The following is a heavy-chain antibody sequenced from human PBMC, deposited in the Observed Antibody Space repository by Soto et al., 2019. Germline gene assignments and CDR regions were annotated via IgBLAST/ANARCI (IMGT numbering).Heavy chain of an antibody. CDR1: GFTFSSYA. CDR2: ISGSGGST. CDR3: ANRQLVRGYFDY. J-gene: IGHJ4*02. D-gene: IGHD6-6*01. Sequence: GRSLRLSCAASGFTFSSYAMSWVRQAPGKGLEWVSAISGSGGSTYYADSVKGRFTISRDNSKNTLYLQMNSLRAEDTAVYYCANRQLVRGYFDYWGQGTLVTVSS. V-gene: IGHV3-23*01.